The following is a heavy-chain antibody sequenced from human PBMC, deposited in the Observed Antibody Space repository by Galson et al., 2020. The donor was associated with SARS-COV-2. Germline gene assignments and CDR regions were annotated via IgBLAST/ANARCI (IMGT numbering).Heavy chain of an antibody. J-gene: IGHJ4*02. CDR3: AGLGDGSGWYFDY. V-gene: IGHV3-7*04. D-gene: IGHD6-19*01. CDR1: GFTFSSYW. CDR2: IKQDGSEK. Sequence: QLGESLKISCAASGFTFSSYWMSWVRQAPGKGLEWVANIKQDGSEKYYVDSVKGRFTISRDNAKNSLYLQMNSLRAEETAVYYCAGLGDGSGWYFDYWGQVTLVTVSS.